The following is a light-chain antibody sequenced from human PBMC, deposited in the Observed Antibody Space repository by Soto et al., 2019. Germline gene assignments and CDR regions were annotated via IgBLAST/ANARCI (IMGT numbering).Light chain of an antibody. V-gene: IGKV3-20*01. Sequence: EIVLTQSPGTLSLSPGERATLSCRASQSVSSSYLAWYQQKPGQAPRPLIYGASSRAIGIPDRFSGSGSGKDFTLTISRLVPEDFAVYYCQQYGSSPWTFGQGTKVDIK. J-gene: IGKJ1*01. CDR3: QQYGSSPWT. CDR1: QSVSSSY. CDR2: GAS.